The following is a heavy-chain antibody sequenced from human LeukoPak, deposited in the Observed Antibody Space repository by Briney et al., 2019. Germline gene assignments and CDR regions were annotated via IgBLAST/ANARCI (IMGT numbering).Heavy chain of an antibody. CDR3: AKSIRAAEGGYYYYYGMGV. CDR2: ISGSGGST. Sequence: GGSLRLSCAASGFTFSSYAMSWVRQAPGKGLEWVSAISGSGGSTYYADSVKGRFTISRDNSKNTLYLQMNSLRAEDTAVYYCAKSIRAAEGGYYYYYGMGVWGQGTTVTVSS. CDR1: GFTFSSYA. D-gene: IGHD2-15*01. V-gene: IGHV3-23*01. J-gene: IGHJ6*02.